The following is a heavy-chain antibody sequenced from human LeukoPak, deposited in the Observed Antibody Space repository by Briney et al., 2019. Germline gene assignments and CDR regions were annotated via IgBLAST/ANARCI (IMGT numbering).Heavy chain of an antibody. CDR2: INHSGST. CDR3: AIGLWFGDGRWFDP. V-gene: IGHV4-34*01. CDR1: GGSFSGYY. D-gene: IGHD3-10*01. J-gene: IGHJ5*02. Sequence: PSETLSLTCAVYGGSFSGYYWSWIRQPPGKGLEWIGEINHSGSTNYNPSLKSRVTISVDTSKNQFSLKLSSVTAADTAVYYCAIGLWFGDGRWFDPWGQGTLVTVSS.